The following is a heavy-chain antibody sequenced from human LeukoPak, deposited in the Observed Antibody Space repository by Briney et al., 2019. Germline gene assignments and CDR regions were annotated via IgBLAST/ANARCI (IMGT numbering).Heavy chain of an antibody. CDR2: IHDSGST. J-gene: IGHJ4*02. CDR1: GASITSTYW. V-gene: IGHV4-4*02. Sequence: SGTLPLTCAVSGASITSTYWSTWLRQPPGKGLEWIGEIHDSGSTNYNPSLKSRVTMSVDKSKNQFSLNLTSVTAADTAVYYCATRATAGPAWGQGTLVTVSS. CDR3: ATRATAGPA. D-gene: IGHD6-13*01.